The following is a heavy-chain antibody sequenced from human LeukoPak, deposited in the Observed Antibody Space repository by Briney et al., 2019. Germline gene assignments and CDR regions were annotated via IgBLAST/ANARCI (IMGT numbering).Heavy chain of an antibody. Sequence: SETLSLTCAVYGGTFSGYYWSWIRQPPGKGLEWIGEINHSGSTNYNPCLKSRVTISVDTSKNQFSLKLSSVTAADTAVYYCARQGYYYGSGSYHLPHYYMDVWGKGTTVTISS. V-gene: IGHV4-34*01. CDR3: ARQGYYYGSGSYHLPHYYMDV. D-gene: IGHD3-10*01. CDR1: GGTFSGYY. CDR2: INHSGST. J-gene: IGHJ6*03.